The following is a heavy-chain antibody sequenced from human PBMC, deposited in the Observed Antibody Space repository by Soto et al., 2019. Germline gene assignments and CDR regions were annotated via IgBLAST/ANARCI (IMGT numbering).Heavy chain of an antibody. CDR3: ARGDYHDSSGYFAY. Sequence: EASVKVSCKASGGTFSSYAISWVRPSLGQGLEWMGGIIPIFGTANYAQKFQGRVTITADESTSTAYMELSSLRSEDTAVYYCARGDYHDSSGYFAYWGKGTQVTVSS. CDR1: GGTFSSYA. D-gene: IGHD3-22*01. CDR2: IIPIFGTA. J-gene: IGHJ4*02. V-gene: IGHV1-69*01.